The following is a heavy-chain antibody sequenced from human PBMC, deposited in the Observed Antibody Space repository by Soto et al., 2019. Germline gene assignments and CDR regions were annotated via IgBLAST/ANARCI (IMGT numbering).Heavy chain of an antibody. J-gene: IGHJ5*02. D-gene: IGHD2-15*01. CDR3: AVPCSGSCQYNWFDP. V-gene: IGHV1-69*13. CDR2: IIPIFGTA. CDR1: GGTFSSYA. Sequence: SVKVSCKASGGTFSSYAISWVRQAPGQGLEWMGGIIPIFGTANYAQKFQGRVTITADESTSTAYMELSSLRSEDTAVYYCAVPCSGSCQYNWFDPWGQGTLVTVSS.